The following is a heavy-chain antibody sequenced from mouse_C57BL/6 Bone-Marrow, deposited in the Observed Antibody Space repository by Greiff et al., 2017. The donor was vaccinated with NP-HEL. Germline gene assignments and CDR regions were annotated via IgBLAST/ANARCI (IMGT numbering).Heavy chain of an antibody. V-gene: IGHV5-9*01. CDR2: ISGGGGNT. Sequence: EVLLVESGGGLVKPGGSLKLSCAASGFTFSSYTMPWVRQTPEKRLEWVATISGGGGNTYYPDSVKGRFTISRDNAKNTLYLQMSSLGSEDTALYYCARHYGRSLDDWGKGTTLTVSS. CDR1: GFTFSSYT. CDR3: ARHYGRSLDD. D-gene: IGHD1-1*01. J-gene: IGHJ2*01.